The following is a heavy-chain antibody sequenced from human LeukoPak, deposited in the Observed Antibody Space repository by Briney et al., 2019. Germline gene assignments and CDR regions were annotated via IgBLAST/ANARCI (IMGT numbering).Heavy chain of an antibody. D-gene: IGHD1-26*01. CDR1: GGTFSSYS. CDR2: IIPIFGTA. V-gene: IGHV1-69*13. Sequence: SVKVSCKASGGTFSSYSISWVRQAPGQGLEWMGGIIPIFGTANYAQKFQGRVTITADESTSTAYMELSSLRSEDTAVYYCARVGPYSGSYGGWFDPWGQGTLVTVSS. CDR3: ARVGPYSGSYGGWFDP. J-gene: IGHJ5*02.